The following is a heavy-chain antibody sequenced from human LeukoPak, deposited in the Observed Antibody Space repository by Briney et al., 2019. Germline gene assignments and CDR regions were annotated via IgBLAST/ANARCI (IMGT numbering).Heavy chain of an antibody. V-gene: IGHV3-23*01. CDR2: ISGSGGST. J-gene: IGHJ3*02. D-gene: IGHD5-18*01. CDR1: GFTFSTYS. Sequence: GGSLRLSCAASGFTFSTYSMNWVRQAPGKGLEWVSAISGSGGSTYYADSVKGRFTISRDNSKNTLYLQMNSLRAEDTAVYYCAKAVQPDAFDIWGQGTMVTVSS. CDR3: AKAVQPDAFDI.